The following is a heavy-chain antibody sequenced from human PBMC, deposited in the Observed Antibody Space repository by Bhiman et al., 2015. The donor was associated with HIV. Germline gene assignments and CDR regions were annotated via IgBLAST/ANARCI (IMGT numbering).Heavy chain of an antibody. V-gene: IGHV3-30*03. D-gene: IGHD2-15*01. CDR2: MSYDGSNK. CDR3: ARGPWWLLHYYLDY. CDR1: GFTFSSYG. J-gene: IGHJ4*02. Sequence: QVQLVESGGGVVQPGRSLRLSCSASGFTFSSYGMHWVRQAPGKGLEWVAVMSYDGSNKYYADSVKGRFTISRDNSKNSLFLQMNSLRAEDTAVYYCARGPWWLLHYYLDYWGQGTLVTVSS.